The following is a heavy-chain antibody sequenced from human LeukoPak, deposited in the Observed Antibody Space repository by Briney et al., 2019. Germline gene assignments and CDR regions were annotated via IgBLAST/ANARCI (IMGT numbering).Heavy chain of an antibody. CDR3: VIGVGWQPDY. V-gene: IGHV4-59*02. CDR2: IYKIGTT. J-gene: IGHJ4*02. D-gene: IGHD2-15*01. CDR1: GDSVTGYF. Sequence: SETLSLTCTVFGDSVTGYFLNWVRQPPGKGLEWIGHIYKIGTTNYNPSLKSRLTISADTSKNQFSLQLRSVTATDTAVYYCVIGVGWQPDYWGQGALVTVSS.